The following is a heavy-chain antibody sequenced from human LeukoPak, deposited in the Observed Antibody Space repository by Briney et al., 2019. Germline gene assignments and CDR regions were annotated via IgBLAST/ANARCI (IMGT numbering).Heavy chain of an antibody. J-gene: IGHJ4*02. Sequence: GGSLRLSCAASGFTFTNAWMNWVRQAPGKGLEWVGRIKSKADGETIDYAAPVKGRFTFSRDDSKNMLYLQMNSLKSEDTAVYYCSTLTSRGLPDSWGQGTLVTVSS. CDR3: STLTSRGLPDS. V-gene: IGHV3-15*07. CDR2: IKSKADGETI. CDR1: GFTFTNAW. D-gene: IGHD1-20*01.